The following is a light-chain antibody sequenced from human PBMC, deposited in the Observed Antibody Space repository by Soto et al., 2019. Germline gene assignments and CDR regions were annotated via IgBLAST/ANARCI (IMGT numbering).Light chain of an antibody. CDR2: DVS. V-gene: IGLV2-14*03. CDR3: SSYTISAIV. CDR1: SSDVGDDNY. J-gene: IGLJ2*01. Sequence: QSALTQPASMSGSPGQSITISCTGTSSDVGDDNYVSWYQQHPGKAPKLMIYDVSDRPSGVSNRFSGSKSGNTASLTISGLQAEDEADYYCSSYTISAIVFGGGTKLTVL.